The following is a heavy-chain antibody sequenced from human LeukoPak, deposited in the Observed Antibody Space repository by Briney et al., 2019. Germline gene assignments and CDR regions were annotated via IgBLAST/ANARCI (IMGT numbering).Heavy chain of an antibody. CDR2: IKQDGSEK. Sequence: GGSLKLSCAASGFTFSGSAMHWVRQASGKGLEWVANIKQDGSEKYYVDSVKGRFAISRDNAKNSLYLQMNSLRAEDTAVYYCARVWSPWGQGTLVTVSP. CDR3: ARVWSP. V-gene: IGHV3-7*01. CDR1: GFTFSGSA. J-gene: IGHJ4*02. D-gene: IGHD2-21*01.